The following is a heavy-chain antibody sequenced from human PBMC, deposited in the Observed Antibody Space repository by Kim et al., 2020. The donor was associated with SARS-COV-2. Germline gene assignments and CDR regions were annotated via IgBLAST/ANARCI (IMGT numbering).Heavy chain of an antibody. V-gene: IGHV7-4-1*02. Sequence: ASVKVSCKASGYTFTNYAISWVRQAPGQGLEWMGWINTDTGNPTYAQDFTGRFVFSVDTSVSTTYLQISSLKAEDTALYYRARVIWGSYRYTDSWGQGTLVTVSS. CDR1: GYTFTNYA. D-gene: IGHD3-16*02. CDR2: INTDTGNP. CDR3: ARVIWGSYRYTDS. J-gene: IGHJ4*02.